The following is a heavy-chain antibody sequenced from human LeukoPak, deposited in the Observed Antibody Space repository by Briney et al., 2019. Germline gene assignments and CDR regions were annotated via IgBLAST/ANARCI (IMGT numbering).Heavy chain of an antibody. Sequence: GGSLRLSCAASGFTFSSYAMSWVRQAPGKGLEWVSAIGGSGGSTCYADSVKGRFTISRDNSKNTLCLQINSLRAEDTAVYYCAKGYSGYDSDFDYWGQGTLVTVSS. CDR3: AKGYSGYDSDFDY. CDR1: GFTFSSYA. D-gene: IGHD5-12*01. V-gene: IGHV3-23*01. J-gene: IGHJ4*02. CDR2: IGGSGGST.